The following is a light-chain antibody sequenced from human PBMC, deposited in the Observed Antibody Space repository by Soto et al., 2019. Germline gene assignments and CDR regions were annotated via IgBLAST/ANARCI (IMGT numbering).Light chain of an antibody. CDR2: TAS. Sequence: DIQLTQSPSSVSASIGDRVTMTCLASQGVTRWLAWYQQKPGRAPKLLIYTASSLQSGVPSRFSASGSGTDFTLTISSLPPEDFATYYCQQDNTFPRTFGGGTKVEIK. J-gene: IGKJ4*01. V-gene: IGKV1-12*01. CDR3: QQDNTFPRT. CDR1: QGVTRW.